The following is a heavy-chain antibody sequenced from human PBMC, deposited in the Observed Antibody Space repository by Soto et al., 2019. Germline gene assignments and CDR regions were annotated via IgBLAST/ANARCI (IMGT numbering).Heavy chain of an antibody. CDR3: ARQEYCSSTSCYKVDS. J-gene: IGHJ4*02. CDR2: IYLGDSNT. CDR1: GNRFTSYW. D-gene: IGHD2-2*02. V-gene: IGHV5-51*01. Sequence: GESLKISCTGSGNRFTSYWIGWVRQMPGKGLERMGIIYLGDSNTRYSPTFQGQVTISADRSISTAYLQWSSLKASDTAMYYCARQEYCSSTSCYKVDSWGPGTLVTVSS.